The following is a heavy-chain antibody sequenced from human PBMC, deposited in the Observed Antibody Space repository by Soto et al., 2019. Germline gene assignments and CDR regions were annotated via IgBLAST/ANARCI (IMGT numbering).Heavy chain of an antibody. CDR2: ISAYNGNT. J-gene: IGHJ5*02. Sequence: QVQLVQSGAEVKKPGASVKVSCKASGYTFTSYGISWVRQAPGQGLEWMGWISAYNGNTNYAQKLQGRVTMTTDTATSAPYMELRSLRADDTAVYYCARASRSSYWFDPRGQGTLVTVSS. CDR1: GYTFTSYG. CDR3: ARASRSSYWFDP. V-gene: IGHV1-18*01. D-gene: IGHD1-26*01.